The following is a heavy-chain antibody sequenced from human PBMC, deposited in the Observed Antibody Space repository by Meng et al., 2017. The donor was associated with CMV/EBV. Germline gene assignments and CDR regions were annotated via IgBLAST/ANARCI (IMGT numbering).Heavy chain of an antibody. D-gene: IGHD6-19*01. CDR1: GFTLSSLA. J-gene: IGHJ4*02. Sequence: SGFTLSSLAMGWVGQAAGKGLEWVSAISGSGASTYYADSMKGGFTISRDNSKNTLYLKMNSLRAEDTAVYYCAKDWRVFSSGWYVDWGQGTLVTVSS. CDR3: AKDWRVFSSGWYVD. V-gene: IGHV3-23*01. CDR2: ISGSGAST.